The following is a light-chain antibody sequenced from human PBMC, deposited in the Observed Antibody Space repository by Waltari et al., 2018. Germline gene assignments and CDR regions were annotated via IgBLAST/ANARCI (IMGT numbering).Light chain of an antibody. V-gene: IGKV1-17*01. CDR3: LQHNTYPLT. CDR2: AAS. J-gene: IGKJ4*01. CDR1: QAIRNE. Sequence: DIQMTQSPSSLSVSVGDTVTLACRASQAIRNELGWFQQKPGKAPRRLIYAASRLQSGVPSRFSGSGSGTQFTLTISSLQPEDFATYYCLQHNTYPLTFGGGTKVEI.